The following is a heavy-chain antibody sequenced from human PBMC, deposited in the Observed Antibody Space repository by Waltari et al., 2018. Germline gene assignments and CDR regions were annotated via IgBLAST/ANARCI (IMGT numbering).Heavy chain of an antibody. CDR3: ARSEVTAPNWFDP. D-gene: IGHD2-21*02. J-gene: IGHJ5*02. V-gene: IGHV1-69*01. Sequence: QVQLVQSGAEVKKPGSSVKVSCKASGGTFSSYAISWVRRAPGQGLEWMGGIIPIFGTANYAQEFEGRVTITADESTSAAYMELSSLRSEDTAVYYCARSEVTAPNWFDPWGQGTLVTVSS. CDR2: IIPIFGTA. CDR1: GGTFSSYA.